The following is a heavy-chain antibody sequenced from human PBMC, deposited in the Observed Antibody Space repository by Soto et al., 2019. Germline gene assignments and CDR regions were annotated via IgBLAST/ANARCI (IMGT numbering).Heavy chain of an antibody. CDR1: GFTVSAKW. V-gene: IGHV3-7*03. D-gene: IGHD6-19*01. CDR3: AREMHLGSGWGDIDI. J-gene: IGHJ4*02. CDR2: INEDGSKK. Sequence: PGGSLRLSCAVSGFTVSAKWMSWVRQAPGKGLEWLANINEDGSKKFYVDSVKGRFTISKDNAKNSLSLQLGSLRAADTAVYYCAREMHLGSGWGDIDIWGRGTMVTVSS.